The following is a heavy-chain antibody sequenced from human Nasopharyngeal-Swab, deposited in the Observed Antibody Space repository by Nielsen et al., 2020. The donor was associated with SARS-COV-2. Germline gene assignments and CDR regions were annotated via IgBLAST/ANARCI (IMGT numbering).Heavy chain of an antibody. V-gene: IGHV3-23*01. J-gene: IGHJ4*02. Sequence: LSLTCAASGFTFSSYAMSWVRQAPGKGLEWVSIISGSGDTTYYADSVKGRFTISRDNSKNTLYLQMNSLRAEDTAVYYCAKEPIVTMIVVVIDTYFDYWGQGTLVTVSS. CDR2: ISGSGDTT. CDR1: GFTFSSYA. CDR3: AKEPIVTMIVVVIDTYFDY. D-gene: IGHD3-22*01.